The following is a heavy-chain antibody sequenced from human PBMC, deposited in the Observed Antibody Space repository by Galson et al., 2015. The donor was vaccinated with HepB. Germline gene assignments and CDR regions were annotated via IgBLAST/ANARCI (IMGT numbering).Heavy chain of an antibody. D-gene: IGHD6-13*01. J-gene: IGHJ2*01. CDR1: GGSFSGYY. V-gene: IGHV4-34*01. CDR3: ARGRSIRQQQLVWYFDL. Sequence: SETLSLTCAVYGGSFSGYYWSWIRQPPGKGLEWIGEINHSGSTNYNPSLKSRVTISVDTSKNQFSLKLSSVTAADTAVYYCARGRSIRQQQLVWYFDLWGRGTLVTVSS. CDR2: INHSGST.